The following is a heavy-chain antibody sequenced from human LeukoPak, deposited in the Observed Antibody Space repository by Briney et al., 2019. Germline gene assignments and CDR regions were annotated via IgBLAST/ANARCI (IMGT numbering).Heavy chain of an antibody. CDR2: IIPIFGIA. J-gene: IGHJ4*02. CDR3: ARAGGPYYYDSSGYYENFDY. D-gene: IGHD3-22*01. CDR1: GGTFSSYA. Sequence: APVKVSCKASGGTFSSYAISWVRQAPGQGLEWMGRIIPIFGIANYAQKFQGRVTITADKSTSTAYMELSSLRSEDTAVYYCARAGGPYYYDSSGYYENFDYWGQGTLVTVSS. V-gene: IGHV1-69*04.